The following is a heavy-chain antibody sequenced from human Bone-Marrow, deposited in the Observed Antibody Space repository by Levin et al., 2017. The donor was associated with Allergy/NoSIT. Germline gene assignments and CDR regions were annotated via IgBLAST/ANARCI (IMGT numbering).Heavy chain of an antibody. CDR3: VAYESRGYYHYFSDY. J-gene: IGHJ4*02. V-gene: IGHV4-39*07. D-gene: IGHD3-22*01. CDR2: IFYSRTT. Sequence: SQTLSLTCTVSGGSTANSNFFWGWVRQSPGEGLEWMGNIFYSRTTYYNPSLKSRLTMSLDMTKNQFSLRMSSVTAADTAPYYCVAYESRGYYHYFSDYWGQGLLVTVSS. CDR1: GGSTANSNFF.